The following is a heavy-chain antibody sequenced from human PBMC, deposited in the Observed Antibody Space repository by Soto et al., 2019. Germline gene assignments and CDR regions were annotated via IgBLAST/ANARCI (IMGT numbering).Heavy chain of an antibody. D-gene: IGHD6-19*01. Sequence: QVQLVESGGGLVKPGGSLRLSCAASGFTFSDYYMSWIRQAPGKGLEWVSYISSSGSTIYYADSVKGRFTISRDNAKNSLYLQMNSLRAEDTAVYYWARGRGRRYSSGWNPLYGMDVWGQGTTVTVSS. V-gene: IGHV3-11*01. CDR3: ARGRGRRYSSGWNPLYGMDV. J-gene: IGHJ6*02. CDR1: GFTFSDYY. CDR2: ISSSGSTI.